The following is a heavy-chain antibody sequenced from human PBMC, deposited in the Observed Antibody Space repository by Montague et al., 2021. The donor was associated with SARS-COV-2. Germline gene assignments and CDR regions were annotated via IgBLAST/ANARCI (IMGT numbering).Heavy chain of an antibody. J-gene: IGHJ4*02. CDR2: IYHSGSP. CDR1: GDSISRSNW. CDR3: ARAQNTCFIANCVNYFDI. V-gene: IGHV4-4*02. Sequence: SETLSLTCTVSGDSISRSNWWTWVRQPPGKGLGWIGEIYHSGSPNYNPSLKSRVTISVDRSKSQFSLNLRSVTAADTAVYYCARAQNTCFIANCVNYFDIWGLGALVTVSS. D-gene: IGHD1-1*01.